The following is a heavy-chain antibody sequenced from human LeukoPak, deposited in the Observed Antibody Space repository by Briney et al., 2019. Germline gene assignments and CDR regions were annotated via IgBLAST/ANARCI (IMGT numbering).Heavy chain of an antibody. CDR3: AELGITMIGGV. Sequence: PGGSLRLSCAASGFTVSSYEMNWVRQAPGKGLEWVSYISSSGSTIYYADPVKGRFTISRDNAKNSLYLQMNSLRAEDTAVYYCAELGITMIGGVWGKGTTVTISS. J-gene: IGHJ6*04. CDR2: ISSSGSTI. V-gene: IGHV3-48*03. CDR1: GFTVSSYE. D-gene: IGHD3-10*02.